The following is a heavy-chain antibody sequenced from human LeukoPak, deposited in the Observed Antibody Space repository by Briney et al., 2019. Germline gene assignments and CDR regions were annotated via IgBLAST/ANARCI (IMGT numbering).Heavy chain of an antibody. J-gene: IGHJ5*02. Sequence: GASVKVSCKASGGTFSSYAISWVRQAPGQGLEWMGGIIPIFGTANYAQKFQGRVTITADESTSTAYVELSSLRSEDTAVYYCARAQTNWFDPWGQGTLVTVSS. CDR2: IIPIFGTA. CDR1: GGTFSSYA. V-gene: IGHV1-69*13. CDR3: ARAQTNWFDP.